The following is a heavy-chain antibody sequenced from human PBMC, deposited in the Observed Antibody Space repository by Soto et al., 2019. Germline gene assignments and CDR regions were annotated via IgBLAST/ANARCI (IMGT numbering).Heavy chain of an antibody. CDR2: IIPICGTA. J-gene: IGHJ6*02. CDR3: ARDGSITDYGMDV. Sequence: QVQLVQSGAEVKKPGSSVKVSCKASVGTFSSYAISWVRQAPGQGLEWMGGIIPICGTANVAQKFQSRVTTTAHEPTSTAYMELISLRSEDTAVYYCARDGSITDYGMDVWGQGTMVTAS. V-gene: IGHV1-69*12. D-gene: IGHD3-10*01. CDR1: VGTFSSYA.